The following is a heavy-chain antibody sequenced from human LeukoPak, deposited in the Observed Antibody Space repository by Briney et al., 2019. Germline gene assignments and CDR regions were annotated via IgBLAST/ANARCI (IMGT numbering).Heavy chain of an antibody. CDR2: ISSSGSTI. D-gene: IGHD2-15*01. V-gene: IGHV3-48*03. CDR3: ARLGYCSGGSCYPGDSLDY. Sequence: GGSLRLSCAASGFTFSSYEMNWVRQAPGKGLEWVSYISSSGSTIYYADSVKGRFTISRDNAKNSLYLQMNSLRAEDTAVYYCARLGYCSGGSCYPGDSLDYWGQGTLVTVSS. CDR1: GFTFSSYE. J-gene: IGHJ4*02.